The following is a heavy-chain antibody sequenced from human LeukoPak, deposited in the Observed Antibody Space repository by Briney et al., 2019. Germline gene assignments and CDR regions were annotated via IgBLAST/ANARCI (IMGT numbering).Heavy chain of an antibody. CDR3: ARESGSSHFDY. D-gene: IGHD1-26*01. J-gene: IGHJ4*02. Sequence: SVKVSCKASGGTFSSYAISWVRQAPGQGLEWMGGIIPIFGTANYAQKFQGRVTMTRNTSISTAYMELSSLRSEDTAVYYCARESGSSHFDYWGQGTLVTVSS. CDR2: IIPIFGTA. CDR1: GGTFSSYA. V-gene: IGHV1-69*05.